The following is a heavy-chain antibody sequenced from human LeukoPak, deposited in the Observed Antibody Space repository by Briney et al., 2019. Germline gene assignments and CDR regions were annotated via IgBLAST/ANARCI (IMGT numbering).Heavy chain of an antibody. V-gene: IGHV3-48*01. D-gene: IGHD3-3*01. CDR1: GFTFSRYS. Sequence: GGSLRLSCAASGFTFSRYSMNWVRQAPRKGLEWVSYISSSSSTIYYADSVKGGFTISRDKAKNSLYLQMNSLSAEDTAVYYCARRAILNYYMDVWGKGTTVTVSS. J-gene: IGHJ6*03. CDR2: ISSSSSTI. CDR3: ARRAILNYYMDV.